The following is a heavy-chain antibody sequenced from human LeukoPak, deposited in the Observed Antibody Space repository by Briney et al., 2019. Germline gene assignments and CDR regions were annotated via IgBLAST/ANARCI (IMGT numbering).Heavy chain of an antibody. V-gene: IGHV3-30-3*01. D-gene: IGHD1-20*01. J-gene: IGHJ6*02. CDR2: ISYDGSNK. CDR3: ARGHNWNDGRFYFYGIDV. Sequence: GRSLRLSCAASGFTFSTYAMHWVRQAPGKGLEWVAVISYDGSNKYYADSVKGRFTSSRDNSKSTLYLQMNSLSAEDTALYYCARGHNWNDGRFYFYGIDVWGQGTTVTVSS. CDR1: GFTFSTYA.